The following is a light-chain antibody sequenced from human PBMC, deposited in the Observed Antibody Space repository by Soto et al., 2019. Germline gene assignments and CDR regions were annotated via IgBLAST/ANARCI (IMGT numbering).Light chain of an antibody. CDR2: AAS. CDR1: QSVYSSY. Sequence: EIVLTQSPGTLSLSPGERATLSSRASQSVYSSYLAWYQQKPGQAPRLLIYAASRRATGIPDRFSGSGSGTDFTLTISRLEPEDSAVYYCQQYGRSPRVLFTFGPGTKVDIK. V-gene: IGKV3-20*01. CDR3: QQYGRSPRVLFT. J-gene: IGKJ3*01.